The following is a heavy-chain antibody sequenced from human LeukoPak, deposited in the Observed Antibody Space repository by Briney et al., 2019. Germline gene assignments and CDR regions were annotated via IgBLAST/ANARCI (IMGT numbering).Heavy chain of an antibody. J-gene: IGHJ4*02. CDR1: GYTFISFD. CDR3: ARGPDAAQYDY. D-gene: IGHD1-14*01. Sequence: ASVKVSCKTSGYTFISFDINWVRQATGQGLEWMGWINPNSGGTNYAQKFQGRVTMTRDTSISTAYMELSRLRSDDTAVYYCARGPDAAQYDYWGQGTLVTVSS. CDR2: INPNSGGT. V-gene: IGHV1-2*02.